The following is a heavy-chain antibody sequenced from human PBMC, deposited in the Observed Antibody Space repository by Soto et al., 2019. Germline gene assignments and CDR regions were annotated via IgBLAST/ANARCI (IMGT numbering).Heavy chain of an antibody. CDR2: ISGSGDSA. D-gene: IGHD1-1*01. J-gene: IGHJ3*02. V-gene: IGHV3-23*01. CDR1: GFTFSSCA. CDR3: AKDRSLERRGAFDI. Sequence: VGSLRLSCAASGFTFSSCAMSWVRQAPGKGLEWVSGISGSGDSAFYADSVKGRFAISRDNSRNTVFLQMNSLRAEDTAVYYCAKDRSLERRGAFDISGQGTMVTVSS.